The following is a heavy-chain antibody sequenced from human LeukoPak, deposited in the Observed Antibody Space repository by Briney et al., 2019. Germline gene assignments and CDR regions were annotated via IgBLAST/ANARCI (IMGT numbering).Heavy chain of an antibody. J-gene: IGHJ4*02. Sequence: GGSLRLSCAASGFTFSSYAMSWVRQAPGKGLEWVSAISGSGGSTYYADSVKGRFTISRDNSKNTLYLQMNSLRAEDTAVYYCATVPQDIVVVVAAPDHWGQGTLVTVSS. CDR3: ATVPQDIVVVVAAPDH. V-gene: IGHV3-23*01. D-gene: IGHD2-15*01. CDR1: GFTFSSYA. CDR2: ISGSGGST.